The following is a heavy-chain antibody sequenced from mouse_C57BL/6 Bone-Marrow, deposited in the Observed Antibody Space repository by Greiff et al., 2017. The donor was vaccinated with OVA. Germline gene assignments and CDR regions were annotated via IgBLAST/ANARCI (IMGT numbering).Heavy chain of an antibody. D-gene: IGHD4-1*02. CDR3: ARIQLGHWYFDV. V-gene: IGHV1-64*01. J-gene: IGHJ1*03. Sequence: VQLQQSGAELVKPGASVKLSCKASGYTFTSYWMHWVKQRPGQGLEWIGMIHPNSGSTNYNEKFKSKATLTVDKSSSTAYMQLSSLTSEDSAVYYCARIQLGHWYFDVWGTGTTVTVSS. CDR1: GYTFTSYW. CDR2: IHPNSGST.